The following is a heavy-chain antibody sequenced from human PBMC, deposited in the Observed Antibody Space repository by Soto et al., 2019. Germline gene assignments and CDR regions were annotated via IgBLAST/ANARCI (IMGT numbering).Heavy chain of an antibody. Sequence: SETLSLTCAVSGGSVSSTNWWTWVRQPPGKGLEWIGEIYHSGSPTYNPSLKSRATISVDTSKNQFSLKLSSVTAADTAVYYCARPSGSYLYYFDYWGQGTLVTVS. J-gene: IGHJ4*02. CDR3: ARPSGSYLYYFDY. D-gene: IGHD1-26*01. CDR1: GGSVSSTNW. CDR2: IYHSGSP. V-gene: IGHV4-4*02.